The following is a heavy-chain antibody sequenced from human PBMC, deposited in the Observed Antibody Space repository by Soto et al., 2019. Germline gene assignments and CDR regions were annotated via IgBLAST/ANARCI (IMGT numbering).Heavy chain of an antibody. Sequence: QVQLVQSGAEVKKPGSSVKVSCKASGGTFSRNTVNWVRQAPGQGLEWMGRIIPILGIGNYAQKFQGRVTSTADKSTSTAYVELSSVGSEDTAMYFCDAHTTSGPYFDYWGQGTLLAVSS. J-gene: IGHJ4*02. V-gene: IGHV1-69*02. D-gene: IGHD2-2*01. CDR1: GGTFSRNT. CDR3: DAHTTSGPYFDY. CDR2: IIPILGIG.